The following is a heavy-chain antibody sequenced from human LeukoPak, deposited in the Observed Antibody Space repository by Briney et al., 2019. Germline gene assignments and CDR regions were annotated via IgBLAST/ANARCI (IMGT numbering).Heavy chain of an antibody. CDR2: ISYDGRNK. Sequence: PGRSLRLSCAASGFTFSSYGMHWVRQAPGKGLEWVAVISYDGRNKYYADSVKGRFTISRDNSQNTLYLQMNSVRPEDTAVYFCAKDRPLQWDLPEAGILDIWGQGTMVTVSS. CDR1: GFTFSSYG. CDR3: AKDRPLQWDLPEAGILDI. J-gene: IGHJ3*02. D-gene: IGHD1-26*01. V-gene: IGHV3-30*18.